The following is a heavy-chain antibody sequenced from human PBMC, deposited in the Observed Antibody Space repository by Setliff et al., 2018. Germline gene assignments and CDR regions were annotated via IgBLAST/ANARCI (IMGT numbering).Heavy chain of an antibody. CDR2: IYHSGRT. CDR1: GYPIGRDYY. Sequence: SETLSLTCAVSGYPIGRDYYWGWIRQPPGKGLEWIGSIYHSGRTYDNPSLKSRVTVSIDTSKNQFSLKVSSVTAADTAVYYCARESRYYYDNLGTLDYWGQGTLVTVSS. CDR3: ARESRYYYDNLGTLDY. J-gene: IGHJ4*02. V-gene: IGHV4-38-2*02. D-gene: IGHD3-22*01.